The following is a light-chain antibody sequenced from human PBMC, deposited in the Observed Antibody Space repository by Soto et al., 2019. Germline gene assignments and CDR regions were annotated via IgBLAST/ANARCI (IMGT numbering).Light chain of an antibody. Sequence: DIQMTQSPSSLSASVGDRVTITCRASQSISSFLYWYQQKAGKAPKLLIYAASSLQSGVPSRFSGSGSVTDFTLTISSLQPEDFASYYCQQSYSTPPTFGQGTKVEIK. J-gene: IGKJ1*01. CDR3: QQSYSTPPT. V-gene: IGKV1-39*01. CDR1: QSISSF. CDR2: AAS.